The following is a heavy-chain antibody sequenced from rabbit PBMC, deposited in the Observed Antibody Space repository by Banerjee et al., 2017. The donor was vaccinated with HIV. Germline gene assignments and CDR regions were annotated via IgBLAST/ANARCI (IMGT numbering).Heavy chain of an antibody. CDR2: IYAAKGST. J-gene: IGHJ3*01. CDR1: EIDFTKYY. CDR3: ARAIVPWLGLTRLDL. Sequence: QLKETGGGLVQPGESLKLSCKASEIDFTKYYITWVRQAPGKGLEWIGIIYAAKGSTDYASWVNGRFTISSDNAQSTVDLKMASLTAADTATYFCARAIVPWLGLTRLDLWGPGTLVTVS. D-gene: IGHD4-1*01. V-gene: IGHV1S7*01.